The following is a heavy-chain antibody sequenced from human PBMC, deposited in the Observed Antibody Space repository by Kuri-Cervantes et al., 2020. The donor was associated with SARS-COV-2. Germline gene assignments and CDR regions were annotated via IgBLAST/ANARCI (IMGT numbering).Heavy chain of an antibody. V-gene: IGHV4-59*01. D-gene: IGHD6-19*01. CDR2: TYYSGTT. CDR3: ARGNGAVATSGYWYFDL. CDR1: GGSISSYY. J-gene: IGHJ2*01. Sequence: ESLKISCTVSGGSISSYYGSWIRQPPGKGLEYIGYTYYSGTTNYNPSLKSRVTISVDTSKNQFSLKLSSVTAADTAMYFCARGNGAVATSGYWYFDLWGRGTLVTVSS.